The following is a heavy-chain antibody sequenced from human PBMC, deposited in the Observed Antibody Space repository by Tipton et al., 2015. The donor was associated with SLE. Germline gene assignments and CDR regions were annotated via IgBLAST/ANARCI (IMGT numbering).Heavy chain of an antibody. CDR3: VRDRYCSSSTCTDY. Sequence: SLRLSCAASGFTFSSYSMNWVRQAPGKGLELVGRIKSKTDGGTTDYTGAVKGRFSISRDDSKNTLHLQMNSLRTEDTAVYYCVRDRYCSSSTCTDYWGQGTLVTVSS. J-gene: IGHJ4*02. CDR2: IKSKTDGGTT. CDR1: GFTFSSYS. D-gene: IGHD2-2*01. V-gene: IGHV3-15*01.